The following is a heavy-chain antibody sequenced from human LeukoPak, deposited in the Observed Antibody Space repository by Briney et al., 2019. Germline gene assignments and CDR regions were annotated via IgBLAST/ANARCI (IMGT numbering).Heavy chain of an antibody. Sequence: AGGSLRLSCAASGFIFSSYWMSWVRQAPGKGLEWVANIKQDGSEIYYVDSVKGRFTISRDNAKNSLYLQMNSLRAEDTAVYYCAKKGLPDYWGQGTLVTVSS. V-gene: IGHV3-7*01. CDR2: IKQDGSEI. CDR1: GFIFSSYW. J-gene: IGHJ4*02. CDR3: AKKGLPDY.